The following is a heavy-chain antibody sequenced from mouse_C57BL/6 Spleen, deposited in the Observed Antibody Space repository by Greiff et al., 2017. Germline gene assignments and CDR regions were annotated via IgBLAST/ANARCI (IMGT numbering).Heavy chain of an antibody. Sequence: VQLQQPGAELVRPGSSVKLSCKASGYTFTSYWMHWVKQRPIQGLEWIGNIDPSDSETHYNQKFKDKATLTVDKSSSTAYMQLSSLTSEDSAVYYCARWGDYYGSSYWYFDVWGTGTTVTVSS. V-gene: IGHV1-52*01. D-gene: IGHD1-1*01. CDR3: ARWGDYYGSSYWYFDV. CDR2: IDPSDSET. CDR1: GYTFTSYW. J-gene: IGHJ1*03.